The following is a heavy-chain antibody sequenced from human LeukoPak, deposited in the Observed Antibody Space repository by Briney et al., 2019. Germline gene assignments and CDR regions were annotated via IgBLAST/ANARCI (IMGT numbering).Heavy chain of an antibody. CDR2: INFRGDTM. D-gene: IGHD6-13*01. CDR1: GFTFTSYS. CDR3: AKGGIAAPFDY. Sequence: GGSLRLSCAASGFTFTSYSMNWVRQAPGKGLEWVSFINFRGDTMYYAGSVKGRFTVSRDNVNNSLYLQMNSLRAEDTAVYYCAKGGIAAPFDYWGQGTLVTVSS. V-gene: IGHV3-48*01. J-gene: IGHJ4*02.